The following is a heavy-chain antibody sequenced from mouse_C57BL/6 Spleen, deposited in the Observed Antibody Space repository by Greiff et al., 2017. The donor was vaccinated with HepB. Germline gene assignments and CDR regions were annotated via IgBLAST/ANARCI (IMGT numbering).Heavy chain of an antibody. CDR2: IDPNSGGT. D-gene: IGHD1-1*01. Sequence: VQLQQSGAELVKPGASVKLSCKASGYTFTSYWMHWVKQRPGRGLEWIGRIDPNSGGTEYNEKFKSKATLTVDKPSSTAYLQLSSLTSEDSAVVYWARSYGRGFYWYLDVWGTGTTVTVAS. CDR1: GYTFTSYW. J-gene: IGHJ1*03. CDR3: ARSYGRGFYWYLDV. V-gene: IGHV1-72*01.